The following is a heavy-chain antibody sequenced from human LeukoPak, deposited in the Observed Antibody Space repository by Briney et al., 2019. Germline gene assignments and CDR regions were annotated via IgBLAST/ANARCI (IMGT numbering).Heavy chain of an antibody. CDR2: IWYVGSNK. D-gene: IGHD2-8*01. J-gene: IGHJ4*02. V-gene: IGHV3-33*01. CDR1: GFIFSSSG. Sequence: GGSLSLSCAGSGFIFSSSGRTWVRQTPGKGLEGVGFIWYVGSNKYYADSVKGRFTISRDNAKNTVYLQMNSLRVEDTAVYYCARDQGTSGGWPAVGRMGYFDYWGQGTLVTVSS. CDR3: ARDQGTSGGWPAVGRMGYFDY.